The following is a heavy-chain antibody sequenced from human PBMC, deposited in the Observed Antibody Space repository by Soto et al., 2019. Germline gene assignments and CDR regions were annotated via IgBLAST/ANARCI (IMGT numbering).Heavy chain of an antibody. J-gene: IGHJ4*02. CDR3: ARGREYCSGGRCYETGSDY. V-gene: IGHV3-48*01. CDR2: ITSSSSII. Sequence: EVQVVESGGGLAQPGGSLRLSCAASGFSFSSYSMKWVRQAPGKGLDWVSEITSSSSIIYYADAVKGRFTISRDNAKNSLYLQMDSLRTEDSAVYYCARGREYCSGGRCYETGSDYWGQGTLVTVSS. D-gene: IGHD2-15*01. CDR1: GFSFSSYS.